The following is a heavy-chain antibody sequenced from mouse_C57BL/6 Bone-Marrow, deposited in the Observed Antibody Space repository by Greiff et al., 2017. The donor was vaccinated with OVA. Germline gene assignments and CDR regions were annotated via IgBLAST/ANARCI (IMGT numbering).Heavy chain of an antibody. J-gene: IGHJ3*01. V-gene: IGHV1-72*01. Sequence: QVQLKQPGAELVKPGASVKLSCKASGYTFTSYWMHWVKQRPGRGLEWIGRIDPNSGGTKYNEKFKSKATLTVDKPSSAAYMQLSSLTSEDSAVYYCARLRDGSYELWFAYWGQGTLVTVSA. CDR3: ARLRDGSYELWFAY. CDR1: GYTFTSYW. CDR2: IDPNSGGT. D-gene: IGHD2-3*01.